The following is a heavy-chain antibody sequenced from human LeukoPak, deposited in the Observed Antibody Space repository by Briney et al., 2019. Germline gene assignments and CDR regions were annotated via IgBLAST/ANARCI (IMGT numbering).Heavy chain of an antibody. V-gene: IGHV1-18*01. CDR1: GYTFTSYG. CDR3: ARDPSPQIFVLWAFDI. CDR2: ISAYNGNT. J-gene: IGHJ3*02. Sequence: ASVKVSCKASGYTFTSYGISWVRQAPGQGLEWMGWISAYNGNTNYAQKLQGRVTMTTDTSTSTAYMELGSLRSDDTAVYYCARDPSPQIFVLWAFDIWGQGTMVTVSS. D-gene: IGHD2-21*01.